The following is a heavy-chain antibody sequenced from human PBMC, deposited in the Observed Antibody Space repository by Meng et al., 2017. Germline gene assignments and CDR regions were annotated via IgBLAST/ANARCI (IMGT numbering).Heavy chain of an antibody. D-gene: IGHD2-2*02. Sequence: ASVKVSCKASGYTFTGYYMHWVRQAPGQGLERMGWINPNSGGTNYAQKFQGRVTMTRDTSISTAYMELSRLRSDDTAVYYCAHRSIISTSSYIAHYYYYYGMDVWGQGTTVTVSS. CDR3: AHRSIISTSSYIAHYYYYYGMDV. J-gene: IGHJ6*02. CDR1: GYTFTGYY. V-gene: IGHV1-2*02. CDR2: INPNSGGT.